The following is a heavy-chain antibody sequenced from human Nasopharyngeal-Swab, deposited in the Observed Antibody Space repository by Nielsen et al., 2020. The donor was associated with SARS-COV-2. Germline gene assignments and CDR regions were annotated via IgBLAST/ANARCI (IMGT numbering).Heavy chain of an antibody. CDR1: GYSFTSFW. V-gene: IGHV5-51*01. J-gene: IGHJ6*02. D-gene: IGHD6-13*01. CDR3: ASQGIAAAGTQRYYYYYGMDV. Sequence: GGSLRLSCKGSGYSFTSFWIGWVRQMPGKGLEWMGSIYPGDSETRYSPSFQGQLTISADKSISTAFLQWSSLKASDTAMYYCASQGIAAAGTQRYYYYYGMDVWGQGTTVTVSS. CDR2: IYPGDSET.